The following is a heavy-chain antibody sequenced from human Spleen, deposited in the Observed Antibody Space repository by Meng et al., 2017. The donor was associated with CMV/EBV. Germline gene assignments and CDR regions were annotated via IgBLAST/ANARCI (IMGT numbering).Heavy chain of an antibody. V-gene: IGHV4-31*02. CDR2: IAYSGGN. J-gene: IGHJ4*02. CDR1: ANSITSGGYS. D-gene: IGHD4-17*01. CDR3: ARQRDFGDHSFDF. Sequence: TVSANSITSGGYSWNWSHQNPGRGLEWIGYIAYSGGNKYNPSLRTRLVISLDTSKSQFSLNLESVTAADTAVYYCARQRDFGDHSFDFWGQGTLVTVSS.